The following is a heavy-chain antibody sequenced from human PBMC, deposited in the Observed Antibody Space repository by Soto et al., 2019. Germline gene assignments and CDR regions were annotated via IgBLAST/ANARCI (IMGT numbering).Heavy chain of an antibody. CDR1: GGSISNTSYY. CDR2: IYFSGTV. CDR3: ARWAPVPIPNSYFDF. Sequence: LQLQESGPGLVKPSETLSLTCSVSGGSISNTSYYWGWIRQSPGKGLEWLGNIYFSGTVYYTPSLRSRVTMSVDTSKIQCSLQFNSMTAADTGVYYCARWAPVPIPNSYFDFWGQGTLVTVSS. J-gene: IGHJ4*02. V-gene: IGHV4-39*01. D-gene: IGHD2-2*01.